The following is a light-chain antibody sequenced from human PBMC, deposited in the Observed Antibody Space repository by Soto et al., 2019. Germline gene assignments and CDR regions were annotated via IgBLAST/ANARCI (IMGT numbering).Light chain of an antibody. J-gene: IGLJ2*01. CDR1: SGHSNYA. Sequence: QPVLTQSPSASASLGASVKLTCTLSSGHSNYAVAWHQQEPEKGPRYLMKVNSDGSHRKGDGIPDRFSGSSSGAERYLTISSLQSEDEADYYCQTWGSGTVVFGGGTKLTVL. CDR2: VNSDGSH. CDR3: QTWGSGTVV. V-gene: IGLV4-69*01.